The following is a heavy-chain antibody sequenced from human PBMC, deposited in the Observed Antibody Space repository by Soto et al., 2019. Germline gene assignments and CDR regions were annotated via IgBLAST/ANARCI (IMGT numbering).Heavy chain of an antibody. D-gene: IGHD2-15*01. V-gene: IGHV4-39*01. Sequence: PSETLSLTCTVSGGSISSSSYYWGWIRQPPGKGLEWIGSIYYSGSTYYNPSLKSRVTIFVDTSKNQFSLKLSSVTAADTAVYYWARKWVGVTPPEMFYYYGMDVWAKGTTVTV. CDR3: ARKWVGVTPPEMFYYYGMDV. CDR1: GGSISSSSYY. J-gene: IGHJ6*04. CDR2: IYYSGST.